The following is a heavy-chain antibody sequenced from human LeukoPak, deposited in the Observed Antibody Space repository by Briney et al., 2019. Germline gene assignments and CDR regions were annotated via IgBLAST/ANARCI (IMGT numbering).Heavy chain of an antibody. D-gene: IGHD2-2*01. J-gene: IGHJ4*02. CDR2: ISSSSGTR. CDR1: GFTFSSYA. CDR3: AREHCTSTSCSYFDF. V-gene: IGHV3-48*04. Sequence: GGSLRLSCAASGFTFSSYAMSWVRQAPGKGLEWVSAISSSSGTRNYADSVKGRFTISRDNAQNSLYLQMNSLGAEDTAVYYCAREHCTSTSCSYFDFWGQGTLVTVSS.